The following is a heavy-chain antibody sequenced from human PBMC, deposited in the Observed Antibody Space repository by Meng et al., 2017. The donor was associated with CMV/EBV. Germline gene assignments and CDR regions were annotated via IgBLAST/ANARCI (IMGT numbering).Heavy chain of an antibody. J-gene: IGHJ4*02. CDR3: ARASSILTGYYYY. CDR2: ISSSSSTI. Sequence: GESLKISCAASGFTFSSYSMNWVRQAPGKGLEWVSYISSSSSTIYYADSVKGRFTISRDNAKNSLYLQMNSLRAEDTAVYYCARASSILTGYYYYWGQGTLVTVSS. V-gene: IGHV3-48*04. CDR1: GFTFSSYS. D-gene: IGHD3-9*01.